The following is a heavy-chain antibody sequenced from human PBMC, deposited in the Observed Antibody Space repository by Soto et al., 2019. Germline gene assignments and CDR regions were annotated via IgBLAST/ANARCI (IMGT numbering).Heavy chain of an antibody. J-gene: IGHJ4*02. CDR3: ARMRGSYDFDY. D-gene: IGHD1-26*01. V-gene: IGHV3-21*01. CDR1: GFTFSSYS. CDR2: ISSSTGYI. Sequence: EVQLVESGGGLVKPGGSLRLSCAASGFTFSSYSMNWVRQAPGKGLEWVSSISSSTGYIDYADSVKGRFTISRDNAKNSRYLQMNSLRAEDTAVYYCARMRGSYDFDYWGQGTLVTVSS.